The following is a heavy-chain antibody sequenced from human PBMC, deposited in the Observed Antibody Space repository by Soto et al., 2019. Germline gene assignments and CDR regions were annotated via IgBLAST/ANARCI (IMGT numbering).Heavy chain of an antibody. CDR3: ARYQPASMIVVVITPDTADI. J-gene: IGHJ3*02. CDR2: INTGNGNT. CDR1: GYTFTSYA. V-gene: IGHV1-3*04. Sequence: QVQLVQSGAEVKKPGASVTVSCKASGYTFTSYAIHWVRQAPGQRLEWMGWINTGNGNTKYSQKFQGRVNITRDTSASTAYMELSSLRSEDTAIYYCARYQPASMIVVVITPDTADIWGQGTMVTVSS. D-gene: IGHD3-22*01.